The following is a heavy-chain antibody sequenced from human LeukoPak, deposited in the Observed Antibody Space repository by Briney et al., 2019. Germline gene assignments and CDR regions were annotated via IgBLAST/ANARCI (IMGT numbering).Heavy chain of an antibody. CDR2: IYSGGST. V-gene: IGHV3-66*02. CDR1: GFTVSSNY. CDR3: ARGFVLGYCSSTSCPDY. J-gene: IGHJ4*02. D-gene: IGHD2-2*01. Sequence: GGSLRLPCAASGFTVSSNYMSWVRQAPGKGLEWVSVIYSGGSTYYADSVKGRFTISRDNSKNTLYLQMNSLRAEDTAVYYCARGFVLGYCSSTSCPDYWGRGTLVTVSS.